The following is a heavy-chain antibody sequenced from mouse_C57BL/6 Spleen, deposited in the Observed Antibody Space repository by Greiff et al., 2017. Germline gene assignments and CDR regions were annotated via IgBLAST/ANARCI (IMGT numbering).Heavy chain of an antibody. CDR1: GFTFSDFY. V-gene: IGHV7-1*01. CDR2: SRNKANDYTT. CDR3: ARDAYDGYYFDY. Sequence: EVKLVESGGGLVQSGRSLRLSCATSGFTFSDFYMEWVRQAPGKGLEWIAASRNKANDYTTEYSASVKGRFIVSRDTSQSILYLQMNALRAEDTAIYYCARDAYDGYYFDYWGQGTTLTVSS. J-gene: IGHJ2*01. D-gene: IGHD2-3*01.